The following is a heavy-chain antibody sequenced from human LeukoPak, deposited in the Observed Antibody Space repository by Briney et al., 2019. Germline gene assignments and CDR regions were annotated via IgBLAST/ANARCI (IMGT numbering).Heavy chain of an antibody. CDR3: ARDLRTMIVVYYLDY. CDR1: GYTFTGYY. J-gene: IGHJ4*02. Sequence: ASVKVCCKASGYTFTGYYMHWVRQAPGQGLEWMGWINPNSGGTNYAQKFQGRVTMTRDTSISTAYMELSRLRSDDTAVYYCARDLRTMIVVYYLDYWGQGTLVTVSS. CDR2: INPNSGGT. V-gene: IGHV1-2*02. D-gene: IGHD3-22*01.